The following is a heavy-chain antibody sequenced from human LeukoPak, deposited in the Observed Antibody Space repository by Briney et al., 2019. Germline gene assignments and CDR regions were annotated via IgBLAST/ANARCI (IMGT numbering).Heavy chain of an antibody. D-gene: IGHD2-2*01. CDR2: ISSSSSYI. V-gene: IGHV3-21*01. CDR3: ARGHCSSITCCPLYFDY. J-gene: IGHJ4*02. Sequence: GGSLRLSCAASGFNFSSHNMNWVRQAPGKGLEWVSSISSSSSYIHYADSVKGRFTMSRDNAKNSLYLQMNGLRAEDTAVYYCARGHCSSITCCPLYFDYWGQGTLVTVSS. CDR1: GFNFSSHN.